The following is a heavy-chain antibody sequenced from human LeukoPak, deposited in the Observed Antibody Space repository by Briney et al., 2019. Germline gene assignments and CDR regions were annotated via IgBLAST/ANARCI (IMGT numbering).Heavy chain of an antibody. V-gene: IGHV3-11*01. CDR3: ARGGATIYYYYYGMDV. CDR2: ISSSGSTI. D-gene: IGHD1-26*01. J-gene: IGHJ6*02. CDR1: GFTFSDYY. Sequence: GGSLRLSCAASGFTFSDYYMSWIRQAPGKGLEWVSYISSSGSTIYYADSVKGRFTISRDNAKSSLYLQMNSLRAEDTAVYYCARGGATIYYYYYGMDVWGQGTTVTVSS.